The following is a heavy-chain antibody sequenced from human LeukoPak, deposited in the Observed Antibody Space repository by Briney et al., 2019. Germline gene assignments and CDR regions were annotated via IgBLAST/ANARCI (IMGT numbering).Heavy chain of an antibody. Sequence: PGGSLRLSCAASGFTFDDYAMQWVRQAPGKGLEWVSLISGDGGSPYYADSVKGRFTISRDNSKNSLYLQMNSLRTEDTALYYCAKDITPYYDILTGYYKGDAFDIWGQGTMVTVSS. CDR3: AKDITPYYDILTGYYKGDAFDI. D-gene: IGHD3-9*01. J-gene: IGHJ3*02. CDR2: ISGDGGSP. V-gene: IGHV3-43*02. CDR1: GFTFDDYA.